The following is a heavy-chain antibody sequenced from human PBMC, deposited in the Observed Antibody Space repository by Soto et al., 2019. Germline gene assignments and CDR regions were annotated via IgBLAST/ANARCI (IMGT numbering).Heavy chain of an antibody. Sequence: QVQVVQSGAEVKKPGASVKVSCKASGYTFTSYYMHWVRQAPGQGLEWMGIINPSGGSTTYGQTFQGRVTMIRDTSTNTVDMELSSLRSEDTAGDYCARGTYYGVDVWGQGTTVTVS. CDR1: GYTFTSYY. V-gene: IGHV1-46*01. CDR2: INPSGGST. J-gene: IGHJ6*02. CDR3: ARGTYYGVDV.